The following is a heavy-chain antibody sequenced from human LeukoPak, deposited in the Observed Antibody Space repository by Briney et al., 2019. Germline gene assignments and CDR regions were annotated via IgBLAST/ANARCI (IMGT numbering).Heavy chain of an antibody. D-gene: IGHD3/OR15-3a*01. J-gene: IGHJ4*02. V-gene: IGHV4-34*01. CDR3: ARVPFGQYYFDY. CDR2: INHSGST. Sequence: ETLSLTCAVYGGSFSGYYWSWIRQPPGKGLEWIGEINHSGSTNYNPSLKSRVTISVDTSKNQFSLKLSSVTAADTAVYYCARVPFGQYYFDYWGQGTLVTVSS. CDR1: GGSFSGYY.